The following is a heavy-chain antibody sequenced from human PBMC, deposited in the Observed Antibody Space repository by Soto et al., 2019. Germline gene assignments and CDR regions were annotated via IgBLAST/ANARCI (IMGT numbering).Heavy chain of an antibody. D-gene: IGHD6-19*01. CDR2: IYPRDSDT. Sequence: GESLKISCKVSGDSFTGFWIGWVRQMPGKVLEWLGSIYPRDSDTRYSPSFQGQVTISADKSLSTAYLQWNSLQASDTAIYYCARQHPLDSRVWFTWGQGXLVTVYS. V-gene: IGHV5-51*01. J-gene: IGHJ4*02. CDR1: GDSFTGFW. CDR3: ARQHPLDSRVWFT.